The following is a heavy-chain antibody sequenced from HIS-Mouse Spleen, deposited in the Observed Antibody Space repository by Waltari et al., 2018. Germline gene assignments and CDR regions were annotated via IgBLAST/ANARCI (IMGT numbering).Heavy chain of an antibody. D-gene: IGHD6-13*01. CDR1: GGSIRSSSYY. V-gene: IGHV4-39*07. Sequence: QLQLQESGPGLVKPSETLSLTCTVSGGSIRSSSYYLGWIRQPPGKGLEWIGSIYYSGGTYYNPDLKSRVTKSVDTSKNQFSLKLSSVTAADTAVYYCAREIPYSSSWYDWYFDLWGRGTLVTVSS. CDR3: AREIPYSSSWYDWYFDL. CDR2: IYYSGGT. J-gene: IGHJ2*01.